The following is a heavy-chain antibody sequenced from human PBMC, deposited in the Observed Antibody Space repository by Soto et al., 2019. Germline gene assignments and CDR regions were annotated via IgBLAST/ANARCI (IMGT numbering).Heavy chain of an antibody. CDR3: ARGFYCSSTSCLYNWFDP. D-gene: IGHD2-2*01. V-gene: IGHV4-34*01. CDR2: INHSGST. CDR1: GGSFSGYY. Sequence: QVQLQQWGAGLLKPSETLSLTCAVYGGSFSGYYWSWIRQPPGKGLEWIGEINHSGSTNYNPSLKSRVTISVDTSKHQFSLKLSSVTAADTAVYYCARGFYCSSTSCLYNWFDPWGQGTLVTVSS. J-gene: IGHJ5*02.